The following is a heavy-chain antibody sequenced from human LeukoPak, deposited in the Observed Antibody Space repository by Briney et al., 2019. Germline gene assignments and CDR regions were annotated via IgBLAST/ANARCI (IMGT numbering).Heavy chain of an antibody. V-gene: IGHV3-9*01. Sequence: GRSLRLSCAASGFTFDDYAMHWVRQAPGKGLEWVSGISWNSGSIGYADSVKGRFTISRDNAKNSLYLQMNSLRAEDTALYYCENPYYDSGGRVPRGVFDIGGQGKMFPVFS. CDR1: GFTFDDYA. CDR3: ENPYYDSGGRVPRGVFDI. CDR2: ISWNSGSI. J-gene: IGHJ3*02. D-gene: IGHD3-22*01.